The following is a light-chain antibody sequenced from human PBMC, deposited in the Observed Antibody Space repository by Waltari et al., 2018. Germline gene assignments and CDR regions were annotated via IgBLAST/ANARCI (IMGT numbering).Light chain of an antibody. J-gene: IGKJ2*01. CDR2: GAS. V-gene: IGKV3-20*01. CDR3: QQYGRSWNT. Sequence: EIVLTQSPGSLSLSPGERATLSCRASQSVSSSDLAWYQQNPGQAPRPLIYGASSRATGIPDRFSGSGSGTDFTLTISRLEPEDFAVYYCQQYGRSWNTFGQGTKLEIK. CDR1: QSVSSSD.